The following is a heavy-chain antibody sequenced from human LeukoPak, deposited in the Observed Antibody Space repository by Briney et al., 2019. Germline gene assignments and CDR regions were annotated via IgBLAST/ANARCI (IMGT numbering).Heavy chain of an antibody. Sequence: GGSLRLSCVASGFIFRDYTMNWVRQTPGKGLEWVSAINKGGSYMAYADSVKGRFTVSRDNAKNSLYLQMNSLRAEDTAVYYCARALGGDYVGYWGQGTLVTVSS. CDR1: GFIFRDYT. D-gene: IGHD3-16*01. J-gene: IGHJ4*02. V-gene: IGHV3-21*04. CDR3: ARALGGDYVGY. CDR2: INKGGSYM.